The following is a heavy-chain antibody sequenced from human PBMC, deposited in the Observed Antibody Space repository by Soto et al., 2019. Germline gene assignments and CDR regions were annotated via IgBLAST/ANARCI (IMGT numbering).Heavy chain of an antibody. Sequence: AASVKVSCKASGYTFTSYCISWVRQAPGQGLEWMGWISAYNGNTNYAQKLQGRVTMTTDTSTSTAYMELRSLRSDDTAVYYCARGRFKYNWNYINWFDPWGQGTLVTVS. CDR1: GYTFTSYC. V-gene: IGHV1-18*01. D-gene: IGHD1-7*01. CDR2: ISAYNGNT. CDR3: ARGRFKYNWNYINWFDP. J-gene: IGHJ5*02.